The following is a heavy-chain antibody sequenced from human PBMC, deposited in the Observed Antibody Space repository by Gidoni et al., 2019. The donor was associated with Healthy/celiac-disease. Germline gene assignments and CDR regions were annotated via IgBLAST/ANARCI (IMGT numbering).Heavy chain of an antibody. V-gene: IGHV1-69*01. D-gene: IGHD3-16*01. CDR1: GGTFSSYA. CDR2: IIPIFGTA. J-gene: IGHJ5*02. CDR3: ARDQVLGAWFDP. Sequence: QVQLVQSGAEVQKPGSSVKVSCKASGGTFSSYAISWVRQAPGHGLEWMGGIIPIFGTANYAQKFQGRVTITADESTSTAYRELSSLRSEDTAVYYCARDQVLGAWFDPWGQGTLVTVSS.